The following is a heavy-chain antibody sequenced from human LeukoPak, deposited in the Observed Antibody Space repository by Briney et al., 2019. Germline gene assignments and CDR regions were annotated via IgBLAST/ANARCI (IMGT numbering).Heavy chain of an antibody. V-gene: IGHV4-38-2*02. J-gene: IGHJ4*02. CDR2: IYYSGST. Sequence: GSLRLSCAASGFIFSDYYMSWIRQPPGKGLEWIGSIYYSGSTYYNPSLKSRVTISVDTSKNQFSLKLSSVTAADTAVYYCARDLSGSYDSDYWGQGTLVTVSS. CDR3: ARDLSGSYDSDY. CDR1: GFIFSDYY. D-gene: IGHD1-26*01.